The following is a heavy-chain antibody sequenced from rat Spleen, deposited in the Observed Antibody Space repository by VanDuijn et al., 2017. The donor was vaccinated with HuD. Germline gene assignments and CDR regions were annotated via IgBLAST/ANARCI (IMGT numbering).Heavy chain of an antibody. Sequence: EVQLVESGGGLVQPGRSMKLSCAASGFTFRNYDMAWVRQAPTKGLEWVASISYDGSGTYYQNSVKGRFTFSRDNAKSTLYLQMDSLRSEDTATYYCATHKDYYDGSYYFDYWGQGVMVTVSS. CDR2: ISYDGSGT. CDR3: ATHKDYYDGSYYFDY. D-gene: IGHD1-12*02. J-gene: IGHJ2*01. CDR1: GFTFRNYD. V-gene: IGHV5-25*01.